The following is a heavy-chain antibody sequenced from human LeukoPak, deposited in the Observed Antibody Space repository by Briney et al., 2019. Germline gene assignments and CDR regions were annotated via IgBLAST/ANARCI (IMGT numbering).Heavy chain of an antibody. CDR2: IYHSGST. CDR1: GYSISSGYY. J-gene: IGHJ4*02. Sequence: ASETLSLTCTVSGYSISSGYYWGWIRQPPGKGLEWIGSIYHSGSTYYNPSLKSRVTISVDTSKNQFSLKLSSVTAADTAVYYCARGEDEVVPAASDFDYWGQGTLVTVSS. V-gene: IGHV4-38-2*02. D-gene: IGHD2-2*01. CDR3: ARGEDEVVPAASDFDY.